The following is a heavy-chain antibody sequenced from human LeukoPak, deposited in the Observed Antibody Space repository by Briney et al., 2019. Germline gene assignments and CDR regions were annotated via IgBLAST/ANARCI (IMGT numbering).Heavy chain of an antibody. CDR3: ARDSYDYGDPRAFDI. J-gene: IGHJ3*02. CDR2: IYYSGST. D-gene: IGHD4-17*01. Sequence: SETLSLTCAVYGGSFSGYYWSWIRQPPGKGLEWIGYIYYSGSTYYNPSLKSRVTISVDTSKNQFSLKLSSVTAADTAVYYCARDSYDYGDPRAFDIWGQGTMVTVSS. CDR1: GGSFSGYY. V-gene: IGHV4-30-4*01.